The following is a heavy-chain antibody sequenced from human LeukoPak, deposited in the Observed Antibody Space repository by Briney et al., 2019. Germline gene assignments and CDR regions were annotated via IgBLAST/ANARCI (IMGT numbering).Heavy chain of an antibody. CDR3: APRVVVISAPFDY. Sequence: GGSLRLSCAASGFTFSSYGMHWVRQAPAKGLEGVAFIRYDGSNKYYADSVKGRFTISRDNSKNTLYLQMNSLRAEDTAVYYCAPRVVVISAPFDYWGQGTLVTVSS. D-gene: IGHD2-21*01. V-gene: IGHV3-30*02. CDR1: GFTFSSYG. CDR2: IRYDGSNK. J-gene: IGHJ4*02.